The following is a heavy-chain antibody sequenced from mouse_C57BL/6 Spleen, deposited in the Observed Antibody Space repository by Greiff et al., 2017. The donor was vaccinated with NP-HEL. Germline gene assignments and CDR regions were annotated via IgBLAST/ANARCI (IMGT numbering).Heavy chain of an antibody. CDR2: INPSTGGT. CDR1: GYSFTGYY. V-gene: IGHV1-42*01. D-gene: IGHD3-2*02. CDR3: AREGAAQAGFAY. J-gene: IGHJ3*01. Sequence: EVQLQQSGPELVKPGASVKISCKASGYSFTGYYMNWVKQSPEKSLEWIGEINPSTGGTTYNQKFKAKATLTVDKSSSTAYMQLKSLTSEDSAVYYCAREGAAQAGFAYWGQGTLVTVSA.